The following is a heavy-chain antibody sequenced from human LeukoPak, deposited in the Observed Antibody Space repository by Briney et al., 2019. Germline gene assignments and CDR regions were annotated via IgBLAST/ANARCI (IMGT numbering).Heavy chain of an antibody. CDR1: GGSISSYY. Sequence: SETLSLTCTVSGGSISSYYWSWLRQPAGKGLEWIGRIYTSGSTNYNPSLKSRVTMSVDTSKNQFSLKLSSVTAADTAVYYCARESTYYDFWSGTYYYYMDVWGKGTTVTVSS. D-gene: IGHD3-3*01. V-gene: IGHV4-4*07. CDR2: IYTSGST. CDR3: ARESTYYDFWSGTYYYYMDV. J-gene: IGHJ6*03.